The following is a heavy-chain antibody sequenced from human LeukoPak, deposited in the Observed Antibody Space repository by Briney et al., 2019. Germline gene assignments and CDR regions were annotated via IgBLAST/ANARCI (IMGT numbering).Heavy chain of an antibody. Sequence: SETQSLTCTVSGGSISSYYWSWIRQPPGKGLEWIGYIYYSGSTNYNPSLKSRVTISVDTSKNQFSLKLSSVTAADTALYYCARQITVPGKTLFDSWGQGTLVTVSS. J-gene: IGHJ4*02. D-gene: IGHD6-19*01. CDR1: GGSISSYY. CDR2: IYYSGST. CDR3: ARQITVPGKTLFDS. V-gene: IGHV4-59*08.